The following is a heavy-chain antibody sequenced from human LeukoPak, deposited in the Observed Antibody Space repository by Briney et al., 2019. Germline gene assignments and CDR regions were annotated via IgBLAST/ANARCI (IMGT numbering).Heavy chain of an antibody. Sequence: AGGSLRLSCAASGFTFSSYWMHWVRQAPGKGLVWVSRISSDGSSTSYAVSVKGRSTISRDNAKNTVHLQMNTLREEDTAVYYCARGGPYSASDYWGQGTLVTVSS. CDR2: ISSDGSST. CDR3: ARGGPYSASDY. CDR1: GFTFSSYW. J-gene: IGHJ4*02. V-gene: IGHV3-74*01. D-gene: IGHD1-26*01.